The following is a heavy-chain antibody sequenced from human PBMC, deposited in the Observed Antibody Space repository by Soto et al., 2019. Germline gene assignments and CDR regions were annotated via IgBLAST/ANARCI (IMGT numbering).Heavy chain of an antibody. CDR2: ISAYNGNT. CDR1: GYTFTSYG. D-gene: IGHD6-19*01. Sequence: ASVKVSCKASGYTFTSYGISWVRQAPGQGLEWMGWISAYNGNTNYAQKLQGRVTMTTDTSTSTAYMELRSLRSDDTAVYYCARVGSVAGMSDYYYYYGMDVWGQGTTVTVSS. J-gene: IGHJ6*02. CDR3: ARVGSVAGMSDYYYYYGMDV. V-gene: IGHV1-18*04.